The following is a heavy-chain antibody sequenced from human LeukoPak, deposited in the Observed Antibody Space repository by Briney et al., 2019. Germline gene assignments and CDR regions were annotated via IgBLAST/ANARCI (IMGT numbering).Heavy chain of an antibody. V-gene: IGHV4-34*01. CDR2: INHSGST. D-gene: IGHD3-22*01. J-gene: IGHJ4*02. Sequence: SETLSLTCGVSGGSFSGYYFSWVRQSPEKGLEWIGEINHSGSTNYNPSLKSRVTISVDTAKKQISLKLNSVTAADTAVYYCARNSVPSFYSDTSGYFYYWGQGTLVTVFS. CDR1: GGSFSGYY. CDR3: ARNSVPSFYSDTSGYFYY.